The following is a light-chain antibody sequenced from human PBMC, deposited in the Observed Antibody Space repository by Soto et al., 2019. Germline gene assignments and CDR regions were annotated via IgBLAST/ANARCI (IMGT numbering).Light chain of an antibody. CDR1: RSVSIN. Sequence: EVVMTQSPATLSVSPGERATLFCRASRSVSINLAWYQQKPGQPPRLLIYGATTRATGIPARFSGGGSGTEFTLTISRLQSEDFAVYYCQQYNSWPPLTFGGGTKVEIK. J-gene: IGKJ4*01. CDR3: QQYNSWPPLT. V-gene: IGKV3-15*01. CDR2: GAT.